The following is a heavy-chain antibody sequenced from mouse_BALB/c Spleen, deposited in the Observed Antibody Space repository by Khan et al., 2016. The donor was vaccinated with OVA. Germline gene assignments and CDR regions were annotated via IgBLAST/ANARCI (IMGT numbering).Heavy chain of an antibody. CDR1: GFSFSDYY. V-gene: IGHV5-4*02. CDR2: ISDGGSYT. D-gene: IGHD2-13*01. J-gene: IGHJ3*01. Sequence: EVELVESGGRLVKPGGSLKLSCAASGFSFSDYYMYWIRQTPEKRLEWVATISDGGSYTYYPDSVKGRFTISRDDVKNNLYLQMSSLKSDDTAVYYCARGYYGDPFAYWGQGTLVTVSA. CDR3: ARGYYGDPFAY.